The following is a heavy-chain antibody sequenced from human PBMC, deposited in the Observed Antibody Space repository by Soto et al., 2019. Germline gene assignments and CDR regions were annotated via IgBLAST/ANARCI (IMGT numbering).Heavy chain of an antibody. D-gene: IGHD3-16*01. CDR3: ARPNSYDYISPFDY. J-gene: IGHJ4*02. V-gene: IGHV4-39*01. Sequence: SETLSLTCTVSGGSISSSSYYWGWIRQPPGKGLEWIGSIYYSGSTYYNPSLKSRVTISVDTSKNQFSLKLSSVTAADTAVYYCARPNSYDYISPFDYWGQGTLVTVSS. CDR2: IYYSGST. CDR1: GGSISSSSYY.